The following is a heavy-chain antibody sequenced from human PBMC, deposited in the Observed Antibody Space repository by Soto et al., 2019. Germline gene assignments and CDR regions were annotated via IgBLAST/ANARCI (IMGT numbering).Heavy chain of an antibody. J-gene: IGHJ4*02. Sequence: SETLSLTCAVYGGSFSGYYWTWIRQPPGTGLEWIGEINHSGSTNYNPSLKSRVTISVDTSKNQFSLKLTSVTAADTAVYYCARAKITGLFDYWGQGTLVTVSS. CDR1: GGSFSGYY. V-gene: IGHV4-34*01. D-gene: IGHD2-8*02. CDR2: INHSGST. CDR3: ARAKITGLFDY.